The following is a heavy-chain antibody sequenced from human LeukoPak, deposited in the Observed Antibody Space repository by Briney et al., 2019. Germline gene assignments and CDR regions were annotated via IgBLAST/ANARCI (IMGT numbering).Heavy chain of an antibody. V-gene: IGHV4-4*02. CDR2: IYHSGST. Sequence: SGTLSLTCAVSGGSISSSNWWSWVRQPPGKGLEWIGEIYHSGSTNYNPSLKSRVTISVDKSKNQFSLKLSSVTAADTAVYYCAREPGAWCSSSWYGRDNRFDPWGQGTLVTVSS. D-gene: IGHD6-13*01. CDR3: AREPGAWCSSSWYGRDNRFDP. CDR1: GGSISSSNW. J-gene: IGHJ5*02.